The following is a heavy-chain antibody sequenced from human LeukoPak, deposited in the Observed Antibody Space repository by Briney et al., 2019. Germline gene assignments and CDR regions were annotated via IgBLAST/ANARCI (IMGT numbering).Heavy chain of an antibody. CDR2: IYYSGST. CDR3: ARGKQLFDY. D-gene: IGHD6-13*01. Sequence: SETLSLTCTVSGGSIGSGDYYWSWIRQPPGEGLEWIGYIYYSGSTYYNPSLKSRVTISVDTSKNQFSLKLSSVTAADTAVYYCARGKQLFDYWGQGTLVTVSS. J-gene: IGHJ4*02. V-gene: IGHV4-30-4*01. CDR1: GGSIGSGDYY.